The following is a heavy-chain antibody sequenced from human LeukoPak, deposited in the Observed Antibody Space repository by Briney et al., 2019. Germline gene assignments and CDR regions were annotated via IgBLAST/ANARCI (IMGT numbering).Heavy chain of an antibody. V-gene: IGHV4-39*07. J-gene: IGHJ4*02. D-gene: IGHD1-26*01. CDR2: IYYSGST. Sequence: SETLSLTCTVSAASISSNSYYWGWIRQPPGKGLEWIGSIYYSGSTYYNPSLKSRVTISIDTSKNQFSLKLSSVTAADTAVYFCARYRSGASFDYWGQGTLVTVSS. CDR3: ARYRSGASFDY. CDR1: AASISSNSYY.